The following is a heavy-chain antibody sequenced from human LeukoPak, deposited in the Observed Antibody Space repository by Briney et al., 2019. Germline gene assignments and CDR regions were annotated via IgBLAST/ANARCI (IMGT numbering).Heavy chain of an antibody. CDR2: ISSSSFI. Sequence: GGSLRLSCAASGFTFSNYNMNWVRQAPGKGLEWVSSISSSSFIYYADSVKGRFTISRDNAKNSLYLQMNSLRAEDTAVYYCARGGGDDADAFDIWGQGTMVTVSS. V-gene: IGHV3-69-1*01. D-gene: IGHD3-16*01. CDR3: ARGGGDDADAFDI. J-gene: IGHJ3*02. CDR1: GFTFSNYN.